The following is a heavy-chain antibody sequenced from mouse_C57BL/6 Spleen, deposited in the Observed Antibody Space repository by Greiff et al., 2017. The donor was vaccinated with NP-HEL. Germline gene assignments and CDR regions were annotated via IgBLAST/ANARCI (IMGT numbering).Heavy chain of an antibody. J-gene: IGHJ2*01. CDR1: GYTFTSYW. V-gene: IGHV1-52*01. D-gene: IGHD2-5*01. CDR2: IDPSDSET. Sequence: QVQLQQPGAELVRPGSSVKLSCKASGYTFTSYWMHWVKQRPIQGLEWIGNIDPSDSETHYNQKFKDKATLTVDKSSSTAYMQLSSLTSEDSAVYYCARESDSNCFDYWGQGTTLTVSS. CDR3: ARESDSNCFDY.